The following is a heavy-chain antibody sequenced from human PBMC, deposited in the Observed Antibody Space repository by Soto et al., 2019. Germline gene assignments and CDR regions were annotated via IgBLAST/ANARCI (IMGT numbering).Heavy chain of an antibody. Sequence: PSETLSLTCAVYGGSFSGYYWSWIRQPPGKGLEWIGEINHSGSTNYNPSLKSRVTISVDTSKNQFSLKLSSVTAADTAVYYCARVGGEMATRQKRKNYSQNYYGMDVWGQGTTVTVSS. CDR1: GGSFSGYY. CDR3: ARVGGEMATRQKRKNYSQNYYGMDV. J-gene: IGHJ6*02. D-gene: IGHD1-7*01. CDR2: INHSGST. V-gene: IGHV4-34*01.